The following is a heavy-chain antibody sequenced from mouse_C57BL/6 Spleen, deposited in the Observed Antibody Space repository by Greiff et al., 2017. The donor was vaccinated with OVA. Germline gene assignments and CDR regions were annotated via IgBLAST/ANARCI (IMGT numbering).Heavy chain of an antibody. CDR2: ISGGGGNT. V-gene: IGHV5-9*01. CDR1: GFTFSSYT. D-gene: IGHD1-1*01. CDR3: ARHRDYYGSSYWYFDV. Sequence: DVHLVESGGGLVKPGGSLKLSCAASGFTFSSYTMSWVRQTPEKRLEWVATISGGGGNTYYPDSVKGRFTISRDNAKNTLYLQMSSLRSEDTALYYCARHRDYYGSSYWYFDVWGTGTTVTVSS. J-gene: IGHJ1*03.